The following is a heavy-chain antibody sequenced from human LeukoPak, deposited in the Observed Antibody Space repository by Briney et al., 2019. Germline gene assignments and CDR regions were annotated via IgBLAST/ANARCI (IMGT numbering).Heavy chain of an antibody. CDR3: AKAPVTSCRGAYCYPFDS. V-gene: IGHV3-53*01. J-gene: IGHJ4*02. Sequence: GGSLRLSCAASGFTVSSNYMSWVRQAPGKGLEWVSVIYSGGSTYYADSVKGRFTISRDNSKNTLYLQMNGLRAEDTAVYFCAKAPVTSCRGAYCYPFDSWGQGTLVTVSS. D-gene: IGHD2-21*01. CDR2: IYSGGST. CDR1: GFTVSSNY.